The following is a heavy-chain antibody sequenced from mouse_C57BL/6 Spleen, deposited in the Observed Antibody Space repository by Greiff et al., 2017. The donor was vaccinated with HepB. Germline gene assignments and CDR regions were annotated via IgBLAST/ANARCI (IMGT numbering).Heavy chain of an antibody. CDR3: TREGTTVPLYFDV. V-gene: IGHV5-9-1*02. J-gene: IGHJ1*03. Sequence: EVKVVESGEGLVKPGGSLKLSCAASGFTFSSYAMSWVRQTPEKRLEWVAYISSGGDYIYYADTVKGRFTISRDNARNTLYLQMSSLKSEDTAMYYCTREGTTVPLYFDVWGTGTTVTVSS. CDR1: GFTFSSYA. D-gene: IGHD1-1*01. CDR2: ISSGGDYI.